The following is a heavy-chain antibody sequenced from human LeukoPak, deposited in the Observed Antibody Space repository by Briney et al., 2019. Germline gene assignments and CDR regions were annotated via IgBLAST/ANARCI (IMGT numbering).Heavy chain of an antibody. D-gene: IGHD1-26*01. CDR3: VRESFTGCGSYAY. V-gene: IGHV3-30*02. CDR1: GITFSSYG. CDR2: IRYDGSNK. J-gene: IGHJ4*02. Sequence: PGGSLRLSCAASGITFSSYGMHWVRQAPGKGLERVAFIRYDGSNKYYADSVKGRFTISRDNSKNTLYLQMNSLRVEDTAVYFCVRESFTGCGSYAYWGQGTLVTVSS.